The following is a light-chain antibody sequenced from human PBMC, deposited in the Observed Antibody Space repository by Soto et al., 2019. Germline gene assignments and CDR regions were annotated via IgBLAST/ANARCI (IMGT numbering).Light chain of an antibody. CDR1: QSLTSY. V-gene: IGKV3-15*01. J-gene: IGKJ1*01. CDR2: GIS. Sequence: EIVMTQSPATLSVSPGETATLSCRASQSLTSYLAWYQQKPDQAPRLLIYGISTRATDIPARFSGSGSGTEFTLTISSLQPEDFATYYCQQSYSTPWTFGQGTKVDI. CDR3: QQSYSTPWT.